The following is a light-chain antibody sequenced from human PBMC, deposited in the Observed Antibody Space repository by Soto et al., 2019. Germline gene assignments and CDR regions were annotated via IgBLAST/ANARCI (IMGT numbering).Light chain of an antibody. V-gene: IGKV3D-15*01. CDR3: QNYDSDPIT. Sequence: EIVMTQSPATLSVSPGERATLSCRASQSVSSNLAWYQQKPGQAPRLLIYDASNRATGIPARFSGSGSGTDFTLTINSLQPDDIATYYCQNYDSDPITFGQGTRLEI. CDR1: QSVSSN. CDR2: DAS. J-gene: IGKJ5*01.